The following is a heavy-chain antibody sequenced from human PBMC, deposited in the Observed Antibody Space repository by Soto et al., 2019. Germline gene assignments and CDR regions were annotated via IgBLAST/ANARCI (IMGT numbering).Heavy chain of an antibody. V-gene: IGHV1-18*01. D-gene: IGHD3-3*01. CDR2: ISAYDGKT. J-gene: IGHJ5*02. CDR1: GYTFNTYG. Sequence: AVKVSCKTSGYTFNTYGINWVRQVPGQGLELMGWISAYDGKTTYAQKFQGRVTTTTDTSTSTAYMELRSLRSDDTAIYYCARDPHEFWTSYWFDTWGQGTTVTVSS. CDR3: ARDPHEFWTSYWFDT.